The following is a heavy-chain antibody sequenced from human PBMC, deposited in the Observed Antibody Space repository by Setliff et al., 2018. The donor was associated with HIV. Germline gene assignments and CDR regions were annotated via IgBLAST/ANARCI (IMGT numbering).Heavy chain of an antibody. D-gene: IGHD6-19*01. V-gene: IGHV4-4*07. CDR2: IYTSGST. J-gene: IGHJ5*02. Sequence: SETLSLTCTISGGSFGVYRWSWIRQPAGKGLEWIGRIYTSGSTNYNPSLKSRVTISVDTSKNQFSLKLRSVTAADTAVYYCASSSGWYGAAQFDPWGQGTRVT. CDR1: GGSFGVYR. CDR3: ASSSGWYGAAQFDP.